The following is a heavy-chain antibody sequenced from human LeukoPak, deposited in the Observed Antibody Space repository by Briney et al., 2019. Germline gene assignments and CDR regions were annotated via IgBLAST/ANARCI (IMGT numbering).Heavy chain of an antibody. J-gene: IGHJ5*02. Sequence: GGSLRLSCAASGFSFSTYWMHWVRQAPGEGLVWVSRISNDGTTTIYADSVKGRFTISRDNAKNTLYLQMDSLRAKDTAVYYCTRRVDATRWYDPWGQGTLVTVSS. V-gene: IGHV3-74*01. CDR1: GFSFSTYW. CDR2: ISNDGTTT. D-gene: IGHD2-15*01. CDR3: TRRVDATRWYDP.